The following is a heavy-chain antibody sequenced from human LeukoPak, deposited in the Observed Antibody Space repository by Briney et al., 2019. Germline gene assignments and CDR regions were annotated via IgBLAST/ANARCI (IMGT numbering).Heavy chain of an antibody. J-gene: IGHJ4*02. V-gene: IGHV4-59*08. CDR2: IYHSGSA. CDR3: ARLVVTATGDYFDS. CDR1: GGSISGNY. D-gene: IGHD2-21*02. Sequence: PSETLSLTCTVSGGSISGNYWSWIRQPPGMGLEWIGYIYHSGSANYNPSLKSRVTISLDTSKDHFSLKLTSVTAADTAVYYCARLVVTATGDYFDSWGQGTLVSVSS.